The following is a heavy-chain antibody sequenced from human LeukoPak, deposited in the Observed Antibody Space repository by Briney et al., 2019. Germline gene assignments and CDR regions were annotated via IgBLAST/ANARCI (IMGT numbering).Heavy chain of an antibody. CDR2: IYYSGST. V-gene: IGHV4-59*01. CDR3: AAGYDSSGYQFDY. J-gene: IGHJ4*02. D-gene: IGHD3-22*01. Sequence: SETLSLTCTVSGGSISSYYWSWIRQPPGKGLEWIGYIYYSGSTNYNPSLKSRVTISVDTSKNQFSLKLSSVPAADTAVYYCAAGYDSSGYQFDYWGQGTLVTVSS. CDR1: GGSISSYY.